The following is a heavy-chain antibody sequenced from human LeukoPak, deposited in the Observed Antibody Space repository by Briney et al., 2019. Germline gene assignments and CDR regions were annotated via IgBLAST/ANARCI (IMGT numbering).Heavy chain of an antibody. D-gene: IGHD1-26*01. CDR1: GFTFSSYA. CDR3: AKDSGSYFGLFDY. J-gene: IGHJ4*02. Sequence: PGGSLRLSCAASGFTFSSYAMSWGRHAPGKGLECVSPISGSGGITYYADSVKGRFTISRDNSKNTLYLQMDSLRDEDTAVYYCAKDSGSYFGLFDYWGQGTLVTVSS. V-gene: IGHV3-23*01. CDR2: ISGSGGIT.